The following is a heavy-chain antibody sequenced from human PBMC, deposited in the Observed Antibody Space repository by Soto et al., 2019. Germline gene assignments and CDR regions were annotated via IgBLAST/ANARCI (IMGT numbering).Heavy chain of an antibody. V-gene: IGHV4-30-4*01. CDR3: ARVVRGYSNSAGNSYFAS. Sequence: PSETLSLTCTVSGGSVNSGDYYWSWIRQPPGKGLEWIGNIYYSGSAYYNPSLKSRVTISVDTSKNQFSLKLSSVTAADPAVYYCARVVRGYSNSAGNSYFASWGQGTLVTVSS. CDR1: GGSVNSGDYY. D-gene: IGHD3-22*01. J-gene: IGHJ4*02. CDR2: IYYSGSA.